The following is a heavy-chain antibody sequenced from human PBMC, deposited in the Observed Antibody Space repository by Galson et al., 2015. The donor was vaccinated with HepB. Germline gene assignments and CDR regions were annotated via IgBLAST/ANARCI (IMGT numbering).Heavy chain of an antibody. CDR3: ARGPRYTASQYLARPVDTEDF. J-gene: IGHJ4*02. V-gene: IGHV4-34*01. CDR1: GGSVNGYY. D-gene: IGHD1-26*01. CDR2: INHSGGT. Sequence: SETLSLTCAVYGGSVNGYYWSWIRQPPGKGLEWIGEINHSGGTNYNPSLKSRVTISVDTSKNQFSLTLNSVTAADTAVYYCARGPRYTASQYLARPVDTEDFWGRGTLVTVSS.